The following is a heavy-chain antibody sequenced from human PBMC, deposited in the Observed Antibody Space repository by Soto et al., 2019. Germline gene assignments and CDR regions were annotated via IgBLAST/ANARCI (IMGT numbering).Heavy chain of an antibody. J-gene: IGHJ4*02. CDR3: AREKEMATIFLRYGYFDY. CDR2: ISYDGSNK. D-gene: IGHD5-12*01. V-gene: IGHV3-30-3*01. Sequence: GGSLRLSCAASGFTFSSYAMHWVRQAPGKGLEWVAVISYDGSNKYYADSVKGRFTISRDNSKNTLYLQMNSLRAEDTAVYYCAREKEMATIFLRYGYFDYWGQGTLVTVSS. CDR1: GFTFSSYA.